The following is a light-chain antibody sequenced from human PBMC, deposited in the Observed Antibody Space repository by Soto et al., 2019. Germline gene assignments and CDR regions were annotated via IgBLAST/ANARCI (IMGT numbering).Light chain of an antibody. Sequence: DIQMTQSPSTLSASVGDRVTITCRASQTISNWLAWYQQKPGKAPKLLIYDASSLHSGVPSRFSGSGSGTEFTLTISSLQPDDFGTYYCQQYSIYPYTFGQGTKLEIK. V-gene: IGKV1-5*01. CDR1: QTISNW. CDR3: QQYSIYPYT. CDR2: DAS. J-gene: IGKJ2*01.